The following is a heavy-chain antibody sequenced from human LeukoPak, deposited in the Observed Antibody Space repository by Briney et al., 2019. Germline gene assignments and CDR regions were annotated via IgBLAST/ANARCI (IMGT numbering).Heavy chain of an antibody. Sequence: ASVKVSCKASGYTFTSYGISWVRQAPGQGLEWMGWISAYNGNTNYAQKLQGRVTVTTDTSTSTAYMELRSLRSDDTAVYYCARVWFGXVXXXXXMXXEYWGXGTLVTX. V-gene: IGHV1-18*01. CDR1: GYTFTSYG. CDR2: ISAYNGNT. CDR3: ARVWFGXVXXXXXMXXEY. D-gene: IGHD3-16*01. J-gene: IGHJ4*01.